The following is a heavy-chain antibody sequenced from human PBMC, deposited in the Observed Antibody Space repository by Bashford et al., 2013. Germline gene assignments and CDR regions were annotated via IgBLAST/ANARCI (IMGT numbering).Heavy chain of an antibody. D-gene: IGHD6-6*01. Sequence: VRQAPGKGLEWVANIKLDGSDKNYVDSVRGRFTVSRDIAENSVHLQMNGLKTXDTAVYYCGRSSLSSSPAFDIWGQGTTVHRXL. V-gene: IGHV3-7*03. CDR3: GRSSLSSSPAFDI. CDR2: IKLDGSDK. J-gene: IGHJ3*02.